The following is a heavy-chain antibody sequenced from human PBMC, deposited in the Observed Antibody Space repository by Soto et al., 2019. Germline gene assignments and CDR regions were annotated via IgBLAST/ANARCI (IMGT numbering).Heavy chain of an antibody. CDR1: GFTFSTYS. D-gene: IGHD5-12*01. J-gene: IGHJ4*02. CDR3: ARDDKRGYDFGY. Sequence: EVQLVESGGGLVKPGGSLRLSCAASGFTFSTYSINWVRQAPGKGLEWVSSISGSSTYIFYADSVKGRFTISSDNAKNSLYLQMNSLRAEDTAVYYCARDDKRGYDFGYWGQGTLVTVSS. CDR2: ISGSSTYI. V-gene: IGHV3-21*01.